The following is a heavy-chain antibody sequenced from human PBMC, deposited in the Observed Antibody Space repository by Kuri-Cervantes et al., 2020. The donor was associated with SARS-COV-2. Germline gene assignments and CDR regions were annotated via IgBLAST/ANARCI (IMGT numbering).Heavy chain of an antibody. D-gene: IGHD2-2*01. CDR3: ARGGAGYCSSTSCYLAFDI. V-gene: IGHV4-34*01. CDR1: GGSFSGYY. J-gene: IGHJ3*02. Sequence: LETLSLTCAVYGGSFSGYYWSWIRQPPGKGLEWIGEINHSGSTNYNPSLKSRVTISVDTSKNQFSLKLSSVTAADTAVYYCARGGAGYCSSTSCYLAFDIWGQGTMVTVSS. CDR2: INHSGST.